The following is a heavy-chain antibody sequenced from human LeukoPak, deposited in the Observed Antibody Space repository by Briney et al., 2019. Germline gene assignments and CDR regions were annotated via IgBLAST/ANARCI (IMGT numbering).Heavy chain of an antibody. CDR3: ARLRRNYYDDSGYHFDY. D-gene: IGHD3-22*01. J-gene: IGHJ4*02. V-gene: IGHV7-4-1*02. CDR1: GYTFTSYA. CDR2: INTNTGNP. Sequence: ASVKVSCKASGYTFTSYAMNWVRQAPGQGLEWMGWINTNTGNPAYAQGFTGRFVFSLDTSVSTAYLQISGLKAEDTAVYYCARLRRNYYDDSGYHFDYWGQGTLVTVSS.